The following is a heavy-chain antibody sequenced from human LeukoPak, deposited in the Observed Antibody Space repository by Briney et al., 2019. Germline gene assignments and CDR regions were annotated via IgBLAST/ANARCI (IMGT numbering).Heavy chain of an antibody. CDR2: IKSKTDGGTT. J-gene: IGHJ6*03. Sequence: GGSLRLSCAASGFTFSNAWMSRVRQAPGKGLEWVGRIKSKTDGGTTDYAAPVKGRFTISRDDSKNTLYLQMNSLKTEDTAVYYCTTEDIVVVPAAIYYYYMDVWGKGTTVTVSS. D-gene: IGHD2-2*01. V-gene: IGHV3-15*01. CDR1: GFTFSNAW. CDR3: TTEDIVVVPAAIYYYYMDV.